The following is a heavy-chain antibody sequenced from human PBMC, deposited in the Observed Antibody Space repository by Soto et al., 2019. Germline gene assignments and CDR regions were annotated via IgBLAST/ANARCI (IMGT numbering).Heavy chain of an antibody. Sequence: PVKVSCKASGGTFSSFTISWVRQAPGQGLEWMGGIIPIYGTANYAQKFQGRVTITADASTRTAYMELSSLKSEDTAVYYCAKDRRADWESYYYYAMDVWCQGTTVTVSS. V-gene: IGHV1-69*13. CDR1: GGTFSSFT. CDR2: IIPIYGTA. CDR3: AKDRRADWESYYYYAMDV. J-gene: IGHJ6*02. D-gene: IGHD1-26*01.